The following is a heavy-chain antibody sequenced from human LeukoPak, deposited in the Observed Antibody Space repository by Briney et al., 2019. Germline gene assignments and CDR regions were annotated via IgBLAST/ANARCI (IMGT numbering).Heavy chain of an antibody. Sequence: ASVKVSCKTSGYSENFYGITWVRQVAGQGLEWMGWISAQHGQTEYAPNSQDRVTMTTDTYTNTAYMELRSLRSDDTAVYYCARGPYGDYGGDYYYYYMDVWGKGTTVTISS. J-gene: IGHJ6*03. CDR3: ARGPYGDYGGDYYYYYMDV. D-gene: IGHD4-17*01. V-gene: IGHV1-18*01. CDR1: GYSENFYG. CDR2: ISAQHGQT.